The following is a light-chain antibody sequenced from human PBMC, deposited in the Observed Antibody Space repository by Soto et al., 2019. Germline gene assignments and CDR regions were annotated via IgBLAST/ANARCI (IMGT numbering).Light chain of an antibody. Sequence: QSALTQPASVSGSPGQSITISCTGTSSDIGTYKYVSWYQHHPGKAPKLVIYEVSHRPSGVSDRFSGSKSGNTASLTISGLQAEDEADYYCCSYASSVANVFGTGTKRTVL. CDR3: CSYASSVANV. CDR2: EVS. V-gene: IGLV2-14*01. J-gene: IGLJ1*01. CDR1: SSDIGTYKY.